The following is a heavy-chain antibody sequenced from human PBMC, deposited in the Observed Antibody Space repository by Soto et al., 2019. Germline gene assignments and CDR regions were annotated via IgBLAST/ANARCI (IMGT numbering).Heavy chain of an antibody. J-gene: IGHJ4*02. V-gene: IGHV3-11*04. CDR3: ERDSDNNPDRFDS. CDR2: ISSSSSNM. D-gene: IGHD1-20*01. CDR1: GFTFIDYD. Sequence: PVGSLILSCSASGFTFIDYDISWVRQAPGKGLEWVSYISSSSSNMYNADSVKGRLTISRDNAKNSLYLKMNSLRAEDTAVYYWERDSDNNPDRFDSWGPGTLVTVSS.